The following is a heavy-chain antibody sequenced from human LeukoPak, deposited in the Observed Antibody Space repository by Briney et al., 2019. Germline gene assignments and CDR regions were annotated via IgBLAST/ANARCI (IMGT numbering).Heavy chain of an antibody. D-gene: IGHD2-2*01. Sequence: GGALKTSCRGFGYSFTTYWIGWGRQRPGKGVEWRGVIYPVDSDTKYSPSFQGQVTMSADNSINTAYLQWSSLTASDTAMYYCARRQGCSSTSCPPDSWGQGTLVTVSS. CDR2: IYPVDSDT. CDR3: ARRQGCSSTSCPPDS. J-gene: IGHJ4*02. V-gene: IGHV5-51*01. CDR1: GYSFTTYW.